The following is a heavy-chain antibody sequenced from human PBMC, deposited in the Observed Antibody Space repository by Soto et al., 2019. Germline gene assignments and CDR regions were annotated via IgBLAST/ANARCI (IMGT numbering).Heavy chain of an antibody. CDR1: GGSFSGYY. CDR3: ARGPYSSSGFDY. CDR2: INHSGST. V-gene: IGHV4-34*01. Sequence: PSETLSLTCAVYGGSFSGYYWSWIRQPPGKGLEWIGEINHSGSTNYNPSLKSRVTISVDTSKNQFSLKLSSVTAADTAVYYCARGPYSSSGFDYWGQGTLVTVSS. D-gene: IGHD6-6*01. J-gene: IGHJ4*02.